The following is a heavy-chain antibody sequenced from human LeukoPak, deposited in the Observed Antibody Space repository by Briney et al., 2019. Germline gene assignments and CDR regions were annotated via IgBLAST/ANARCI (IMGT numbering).Heavy chain of an antibody. D-gene: IGHD3-10*01. CDR3: ARDNALASGKYWFDP. CDR2: ISHSGRT. J-gene: IGHJ5*02. V-gene: IGHV4-34*01. CDR1: GGSFSGYY. Sequence: SETLSLTCAVYGGSFSGYYWSWIRQTPGKGLEWIGEISHSGRTNYSPSLKSRVTISVDTSKNQFSLRLSSVTAADTAVYYCARDNALASGKYWFDPWGQGTLVTVSS.